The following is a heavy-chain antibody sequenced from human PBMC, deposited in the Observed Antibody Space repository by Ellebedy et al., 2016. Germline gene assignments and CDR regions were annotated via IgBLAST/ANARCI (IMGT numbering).Heavy chain of an antibody. Sequence: ASVKVSXXASGYTFTSHGISWVRQAPGQGLEWMGWISTYNGNAHYAQKFQGRVTMTRDTSTSTAYMELSRLTSEDTAVYYCARDSGYGDFWGQGTLVTVSA. CDR2: ISTYNGNA. CDR1: GYTFTSHG. CDR3: ARDSGYGDF. V-gene: IGHV1-18*01. D-gene: IGHD4-17*01. J-gene: IGHJ4*02.